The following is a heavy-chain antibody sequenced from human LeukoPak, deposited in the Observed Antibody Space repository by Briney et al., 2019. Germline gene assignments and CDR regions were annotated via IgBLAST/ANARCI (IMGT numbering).Heavy chain of an antibody. CDR3: ARLGPRRDSYYYYMDV. CDR1: GGSISSGDYY. CDR2: IYYSGST. J-gene: IGHJ6*03. Sequence: SETLSLTCTVSGGSISSGDYYWSWIRQPPGKGLEWIGYIYYSGSTYYNPSLKSRVTISVDTSKNQFSLKLSSVTAADTAVYYCARLGPRRDSYYYYMDVWGKGTTVTVSS. D-gene: IGHD2-15*01. V-gene: IGHV4-30-4*01.